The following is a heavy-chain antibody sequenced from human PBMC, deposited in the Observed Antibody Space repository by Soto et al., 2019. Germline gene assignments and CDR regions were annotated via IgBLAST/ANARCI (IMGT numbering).Heavy chain of an antibody. Sequence: GSLRLSCAASGFPFRRYTMTWVRQAPGKGLEWVSAISGSGQTTYYADSVKGRFTISRDNSKNTVFLEMNTLRAEDTAIYYCAKDGQFYDVLTGYSPRLDYWGQGTLVTVSS. V-gene: IGHV3-23*01. CDR1: GFPFRRYT. J-gene: IGHJ4*02. CDR3: AKDGQFYDVLTGYSPRLDY. CDR2: ISGSGQTT. D-gene: IGHD3-9*01.